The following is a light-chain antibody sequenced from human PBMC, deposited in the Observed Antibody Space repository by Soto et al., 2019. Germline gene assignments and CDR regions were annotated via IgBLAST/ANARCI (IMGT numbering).Light chain of an antibody. Sequence: QSVLTQPPSVSEAPRQRVXXXXXGXSSXIXNNVVNWYQQLPGKAPKLLIYYDDLLPSGVSDRFSGSKSGTSASLAISGLQSEDEADYFCAAXXXXXGGYVFGTGTKVTVL. CDR2: YDD. CDR1: SSXIXNNV. CDR3: AAXXXXXGGYV. J-gene: IGLJ1*01. V-gene: IGLV1-36*01.